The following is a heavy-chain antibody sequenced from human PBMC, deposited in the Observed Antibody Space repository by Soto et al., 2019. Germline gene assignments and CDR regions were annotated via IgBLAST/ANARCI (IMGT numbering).Heavy chain of an antibody. J-gene: IGHJ3*02. CDR3: TASSGWYNAFDI. CDR1: GFTFSSYA. D-gene: IGHD6-19*01. Sequence: EVQLLESGGGLVQPGGSLRLSCAASGFTFSSYAMSWVRQAPGKGLEWVSAISGSGGSTYYADSVKGRFTISRDNSKNTLYLQMKSLRAEDTAVYYCTASSGWYNAFDIWGQGTMVTVSS. V-gene: IGHV3-23*01. CDR2: ISGSGGST.